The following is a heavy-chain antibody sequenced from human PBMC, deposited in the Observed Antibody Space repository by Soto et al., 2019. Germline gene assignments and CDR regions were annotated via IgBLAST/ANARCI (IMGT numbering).Heavy chain of an antibody. D-gene: IGHD3-22*01. CDR3: AKGGSGDYFTYYYYYGMHD. Sequence: GGSLRLSCAASGFTFSSYAMHWVRQAPGKGLEWVAVISYDGSNKYYADSVKGRFTISRDNSKNTVYLEMNNLRAEDTAIYYCAKGGSGDYFTYYYYYGMHDWGQGTMVTVSS. CDR2: ISYDGSNK. CDR1: GFTFSSYA. J-gene: IGHJ6*02. V-gene: IGHV3-30-3*01.